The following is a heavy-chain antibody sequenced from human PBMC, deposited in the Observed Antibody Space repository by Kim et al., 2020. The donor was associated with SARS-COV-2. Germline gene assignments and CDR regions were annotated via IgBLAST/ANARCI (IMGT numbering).Heavy chain of an antibody. V-gene: IGHV3-66*01. CDR3: ARVYRASFTTVVTLSHFDY. J-gene: IGHJ4*02. CDR2: IYSGGST. Sequence: GGSLRLSCAASGFTVSSNYMSWVRQAPGKGLEWVSVIYSGGSTYYTDSVKGRFTISRDNSKNTLYLQMNSLRAEDTAVYYCARVYRASFTTVVTLSHFDYWGQGTLVTVSS. CDR1: GFTVSSNY. D-gene: IGHD4-17*01.